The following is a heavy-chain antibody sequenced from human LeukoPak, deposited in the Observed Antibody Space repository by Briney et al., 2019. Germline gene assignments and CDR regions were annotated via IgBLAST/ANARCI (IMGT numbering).Heavy chain of an antibody. V-gene: IGHV1-18*01. CDR3: ARAVVGVGPTFDY. Sequence: GWISAYNGNTNYAQKLQGRVTMTTDTSTSTAYMELRSLRSDDTAVYYCARAVVGVGPTFDYWGQGTLVTVSS. J-gene: IGHJ4*02. D-gene: IGHD1-26*01. CDR2: ISAYNGNT.